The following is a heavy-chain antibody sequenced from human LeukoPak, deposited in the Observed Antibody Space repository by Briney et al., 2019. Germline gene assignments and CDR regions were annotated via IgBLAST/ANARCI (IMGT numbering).Heavy chain of an antibody. V-gene: IGHV3-66*01. J-gene: IGHJ3*02. CDR2: IYSGGST. Sequence: GGSLRLSCAASGFTVSSNYMSWVRQAPGKGLEWVSVIYSGGSTYYADSVKGRFTISRDNSKNTLYLQMNSLRAEDTAVYYCARDLSYYDSSGYGLDAFDTWGQGIMVTVSS. CDR1: GFTVSSNY. CDR3: ARDLSYYDSSGYGLDAFDT. D-gene: IGHD3-22*01.